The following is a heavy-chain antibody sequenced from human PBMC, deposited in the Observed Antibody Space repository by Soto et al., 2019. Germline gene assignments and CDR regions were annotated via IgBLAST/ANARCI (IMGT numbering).Heavy chain of an antibody. J-gene: IGHJ4*02. CDR1: GYTLTGYY. V-gene: IGHV1-2*04. Sequence: VASVKVSCKASGYTLTGYYMHWVRQAPGQGLEWMGWINPNSGGTNYAQKFQGWVTMTRDTSISTAYMELSRLRSDDTAVYYCARHYYDSSGLYYFDYWGQGTLVTV. CDR3: ARHYYDSSGLYYFDY. D-gene: IGHD3-22*01. CDR2: INPNSGGT.